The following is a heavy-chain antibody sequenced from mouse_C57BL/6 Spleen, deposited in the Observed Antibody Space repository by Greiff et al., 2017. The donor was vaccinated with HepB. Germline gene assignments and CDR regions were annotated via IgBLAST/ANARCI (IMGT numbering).Heavy chain of an antibody. D-gene: IGHD1-1*01. CDR2: IDPSDSET. Sequence: QVQLQQPGAELVRPGSSVKLSCKASGYTFTSYWMHWVKQRPIQGLEWIGNIDPSDSETHYNQKFKDKATLTVDKSSSTAYVQLSSLTSEDSAVYYCARSDYYGSSYVGYWGQGTTLTVSS. CDR3: ARSDYYGSSYVGY. J-gene: IGHJ2*01. CDR1: GYTFTSYW. V-gene: IGHV1-52*01.